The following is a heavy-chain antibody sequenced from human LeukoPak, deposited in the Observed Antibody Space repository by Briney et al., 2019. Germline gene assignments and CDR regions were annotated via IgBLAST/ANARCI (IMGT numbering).Heavy chain of an antibody. D-gene: IGHD3-9*01. CDR2: IYSSGST. CDR3: ARGYYDILTGLDYYHYGMDV. CDR1: GGFFSRYY. V-gene: IGHV4-4*07. J-gene: IGHJ6*02. Sequence: TTSETLSLTCTVSGGFFSRYYWSWIRQPAGRGLEWIGRIYSSGSTNYNPSLKSRVTMSVDTSKDQFSLKLRSVTAADTAVYYCARGYYDILTGLDYYHYGMDVWGQGTTVIVSS.